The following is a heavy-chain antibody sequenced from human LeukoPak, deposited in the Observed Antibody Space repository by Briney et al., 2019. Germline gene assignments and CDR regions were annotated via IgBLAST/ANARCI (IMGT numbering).Heavy chain of an antibody. J-gene: IGHJ4*02. CDR1: GYSFTSYW. CDR2: IYPGDSDT. CDR3: ARHEGFLRGVPAATIDY. V-gene: IGHV5-51*01. Sequence: PGESLKISCKGSGYSFTSYWIGWVRQMPGKGLEWMGIIYPGDSDTRYSPSFQGQVTISADKSISTAYLQWSSLKASDTAMYYCARHEGFLRGVPAATIDYWGQGTLVTVSS. D-gene: IGHD2-2*01.